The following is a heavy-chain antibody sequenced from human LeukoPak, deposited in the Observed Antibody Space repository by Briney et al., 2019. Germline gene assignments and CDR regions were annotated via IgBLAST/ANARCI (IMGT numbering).Heavy chain of an antibody. V-gene: IGHV3-74*01. CDR2: INEDGRTI. D-gene: IGHD4-17*01. CDR3: ARERDDYGDYFDY. J-gene: IGHJ4*02. CDR1: GFXLSSYW. Sequence: PGGSLRLSCAVSGFXLSSYWMHWVRQAPGKGLVWVSRINEDGRTINYADSVEGRFTISRDKAKNTLYLQMNSLRAEDTAVYYCARERDDYGDYFDYRGQGTLVTVSS.